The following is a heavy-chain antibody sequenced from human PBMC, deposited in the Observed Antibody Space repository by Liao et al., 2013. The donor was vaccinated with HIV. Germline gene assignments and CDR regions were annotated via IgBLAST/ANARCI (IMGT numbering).Heavy chain of an antibody. Sequence: QVQLQESGPGLVKPSETLSLTCTVSGGSISSSSYYWGWIRQPPGKGLEWIGSIYTSGSTNYNPSLKSRVTISIDTSKNQFSLKLSSVTAADTAVYYCARSMLLRPNWFDPWGQGTLVTVSS. CDR3: ARSMLLRPNWFDP. CDR2: IYTSGST. D-gene: IGHD2-15*01. CDR1: GGSISSSSYY. V-gene: IGHV4-39*07. J-gene: IGHJ5*02.